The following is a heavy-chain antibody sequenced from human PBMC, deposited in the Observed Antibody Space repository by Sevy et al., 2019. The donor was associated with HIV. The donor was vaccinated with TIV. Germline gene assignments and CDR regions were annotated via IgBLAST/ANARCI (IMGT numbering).Heavy chain of an antibody. J-gene: IGHJ5*02. Sequence: GGSLRLSCAASGFSFSSYGMDWVRQAPGRGLEWVSFISGSGTSIDYADSVKGRFTVSRDNSKNTLYLQMSSLRDEDTAVYYCARDPKSSNWFDPWGQGTLVTVSS. CDR3: ARDPKSSNWFDP. V-gene: IGHV3-23*01. D-gene: IGHD6-13*01. CDR1: GFSFSSYG. CDR2: ISGSGTSI.